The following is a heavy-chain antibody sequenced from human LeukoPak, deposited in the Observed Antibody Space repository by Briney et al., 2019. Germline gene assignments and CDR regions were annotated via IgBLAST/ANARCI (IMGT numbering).Heavy chain of an antibody. CDR1: GGSISSGDYY. D-gene: IGHD3-16*01. V-gene: IGHV4-61*08. CDR3: ASMSHVRGGIDY. Sequence: SQTLSLTCTVSGGSISSGDYYWSWIRQPPGKGLEWIGYIYYSGSTNYNPSLKSRVTISVDTSKNQFSLKLSSVTAADTAVYYCASMSHVRGGIDYWGQGTLVTVSS. J-gene: IGHJ4*02. CDR2: IYYSGST.